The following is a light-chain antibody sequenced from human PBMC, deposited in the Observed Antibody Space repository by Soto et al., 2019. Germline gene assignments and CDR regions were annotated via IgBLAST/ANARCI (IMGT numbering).Light chain of an antibody. CDR3: SSYTDRSTNTWV. Sequence: QSALTQPASVSGSPGQSITISCTGTSGDIGSYNRVSWYQQHPGKAPKLIIYEVTDRPSGVSNRFSGSKSGNTASLTISGLQAEDEAEYYCSSYTDRSTNTWVFGGGTKLTVL. V-gene: IGLV2-14*01. CDR1: SGDIGSYNR. CDR2: EVT. J-gene: IGLJ3*02.